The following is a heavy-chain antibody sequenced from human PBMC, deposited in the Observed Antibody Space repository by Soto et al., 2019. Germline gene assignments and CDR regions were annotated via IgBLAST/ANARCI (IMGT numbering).Heavy chain of an antibody. Sequence: QLGGSLRLSCAASGFTFSSYEMNWVRQAPGKGLEWVSYISSSGSTIYYADSVKGRFTISRDNAKNSLYLQMNSLRAEDTAVYYCAARRTAADARTFDIWGQGTMVTVSS. CDR1: GFTFSSYE. D-gene: IGHD6-13*01. CDR3: AARRTAADARTFDI. V-gene: IGHV3-48*03. CDR2: ISSSGSTI. J-gene: IGHJ3*02.